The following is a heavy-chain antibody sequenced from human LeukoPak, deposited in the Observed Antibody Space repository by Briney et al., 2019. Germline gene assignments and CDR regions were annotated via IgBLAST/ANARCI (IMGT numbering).Heavy chain of an antibody. CDR3: ARLGIAAAGTRDWFDP. Sequence: SETLSLTCTVSGGSISSYYWSWIRQPPGKGLEWIGYIYYSGSTNYNPYLKSRVTISVDTSKNQFSLKLSSVTAADTAVYYCARLGIAAAGTRDWFDPWGQGTLITVSS. V-gene: IGHV4-59*08. D-gene: IGHD6-13*01. CDR1: GGSISSYY. J-gene: IGHJ5*02. CDR2: IYYSGST.